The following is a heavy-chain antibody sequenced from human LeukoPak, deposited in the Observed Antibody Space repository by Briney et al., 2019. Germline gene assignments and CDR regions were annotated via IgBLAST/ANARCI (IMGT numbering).Heavy chain of an antibody. Sequence: ASVKVSRKPSGYTFTGNYLHWVRQAPGQALEWMGCINPNIGATMYAEKFQGRVTMTRDTSISTAYMELSSLRSDDTALYCARDRVGSGWPRPYYFEHWVQGTLVTVSS. V-gene: IGHV1-2*02. D-gene: IGHD6-19*01. J-gene: IGHJ4*02. CDR2: INPNIGAT. CDR3: ARDRVGSGWPRPYYFEH. CDR1: GYTFTGNY.